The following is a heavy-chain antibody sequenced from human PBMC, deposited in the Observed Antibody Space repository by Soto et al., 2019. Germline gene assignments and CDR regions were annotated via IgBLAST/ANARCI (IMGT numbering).Heavy chain of an antibody. V-gene: IGHV3-30*03. CDR1: GFTFSIYG. J-gene: IGHJ3*02. CDR3: ARGALSGPDAFDI. Sequence: PGGSLRLSCAASGFTFSIYGMHWVRQAPGKGLEWVAVIPYDESNKYYTDSVQGRFTISRDNSKNTVYLQMNSLRAEDTAVYYCARGALSGPDAFDIWGQGTMVTVSS. D-gene: IGHD1-26*01. CDR2: IPYDESNK.